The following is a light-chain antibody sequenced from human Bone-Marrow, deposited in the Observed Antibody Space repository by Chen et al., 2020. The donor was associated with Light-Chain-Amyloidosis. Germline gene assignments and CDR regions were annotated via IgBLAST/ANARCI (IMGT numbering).Light chain of an antibody. J-gene: IGLJ2*01. CDR1: DLPTKY. V-gene: IGLV3-25*03. CDR3: QAADSSGTYEVI. Sequence: SYELTQPPSVSVSPGQTARITCSGDDLPTKYAYWYQQKPGQAPVLVIHRDTERPSGISERFTGSSSGATATVNSSGVEAEDEADYHCQAADSSGTYEVIFGGGTKLTVL. CDR2: RDT.